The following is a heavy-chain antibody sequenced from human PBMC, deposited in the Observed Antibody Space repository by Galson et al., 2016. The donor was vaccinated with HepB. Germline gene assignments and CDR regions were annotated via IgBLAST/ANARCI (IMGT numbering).Heavy chain of an antibody. J-gene: IGHJ3*02. CDR1: GYSFTSYW. Sequence: QSGAEVKKPGESLKISCKGSGYSFTSYWIGWVRQMPGKGLEWMGIINPGDSDTRYRSSFQGQVTISADKSISTAYLQWSSLKASDTAMYYCARHGRSGGVWWAFAIWDQGTMVTVSS. CDR2: INPGDSDT. CDR3: ARHGRSGGVWWAFAI. V-gene: IGHV5-51*01. D-gene: IGHD2-8*02.